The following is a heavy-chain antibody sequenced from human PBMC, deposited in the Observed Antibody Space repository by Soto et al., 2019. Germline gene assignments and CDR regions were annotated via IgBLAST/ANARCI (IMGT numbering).Heavy chain of an antibody. J-gene: IGHJ6*03. V-gene: IGHV3-15*01. CDR2: IKSKTDGGTT. D-gene: IGHD5-18*01. Sequence: GGSLRLSCAASGFTFSNAWMSWVRQAPGKGLEWVGRIKSKTDGGTTDYAAPVKGRFTISRDDSKNTLYLQMNSLKTEDTAVYYCTTDIDHNTAMMKVGYYYYYMDVWGKGTTVTVSS. CDR3: TTDIDHNTAMMKVGYYYYYMDV. CDR1: GFTFSNAW.